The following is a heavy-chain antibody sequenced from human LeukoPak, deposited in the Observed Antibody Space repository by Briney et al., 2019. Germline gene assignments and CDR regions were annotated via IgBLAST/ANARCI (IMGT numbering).Heavy chain of an antibody. D-gene: IGHD1-26*01. CDR3: ARDRYSGSYYTYYYYYMDV. Sequence: PGGSLRLSCAASGFTFSSYSMNWVRQAPGKGLEWVSSISSSSSYIYYADSVKGRFTISRDNAKNSLYLQMNSLRAEDTAVYYCARDRYSGSYYTYYYYYMDVWGKGTTVTVSS. V-gene: IGHV3-21*01. J-gene: IGHJ6*03. CDR2: ISSSSSYI. CDR1: GFTFSSYS.